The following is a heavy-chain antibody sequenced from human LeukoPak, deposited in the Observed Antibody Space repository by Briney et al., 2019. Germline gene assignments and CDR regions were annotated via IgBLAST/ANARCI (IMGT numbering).Heavy chain of an antibody. J-gene: IGHJ4*02. CDR1: GGSISNYY. Sequence: SETLSLTCIVSGGSISNYYWSWIRQPAGKGLEWIGRIYSSGTTIYNPSLKSRVTMSVDTSKNQFSLKLSSVTAADTAVYYCASGESSGRHTAYWGLGTLVTVSS. V-gene: IGHV4-4*07. D-gene: IGHD3-10*01. CDR3: ASGESSGRHTAY. CDR2: IYSSGTT.